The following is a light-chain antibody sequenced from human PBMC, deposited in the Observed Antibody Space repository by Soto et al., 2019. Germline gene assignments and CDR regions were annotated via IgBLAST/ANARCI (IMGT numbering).Light chain of an antibody. CDR1: SSDIGGYNY. Sequence: QSALTQPASGSGSPGQSITISCTGTSSDIGGYNYVSWYQQHPGKAPKLMIYEVSNRPSGVSARFSGSRSGNTASLTISGLQAEDESDYYCISYTSSSTWVFGGGTKLTVL. CDR2: EVS. J-gene: IGLJ3*02. V-gene: IGLV2-14*01. CDR3: ISYTSSSTWV.